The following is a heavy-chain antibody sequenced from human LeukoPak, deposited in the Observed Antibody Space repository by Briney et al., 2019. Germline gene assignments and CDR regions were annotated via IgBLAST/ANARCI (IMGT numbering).Heavy chain of an antibody. CDR2: INPSGGST. J-gene: IGHJ3*02. CDR1: ENTFTNYY. Sequence: ASVKVACKASENTFTNYYMHWVRQAPGQGLEWMGIINPSGGSTSYAQKFQGRVTMTRDTSTSTVYMELSSLRSEDTAVYYCARDMRLTTVTTPAGDAFDIWGQGTMVTVSS. D-gene: IGHD4-17*01. CDR3: ARDMRLTTVTTPAGDAFDI. V-gene: IGHV1-46*01.